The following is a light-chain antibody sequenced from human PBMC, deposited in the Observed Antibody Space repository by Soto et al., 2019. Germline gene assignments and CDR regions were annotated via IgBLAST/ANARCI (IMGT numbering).Light chain of an antibody. CDR2: GAS. J-gene: IGKJ5*01. V-gene: IGKV3-20*01. Sequence: VLTQSPGTLSLSPGERATLSCRASQSVSSTYLAWYQQKPGQAPRLLIYGASSRATGIPDRFSGSGSATDFTLTISRLEPEDFALYYCQHYGRSPITFGQGTRLEIK. CDR3: QHYGRSPIT. CDR1: QSVSSTY.